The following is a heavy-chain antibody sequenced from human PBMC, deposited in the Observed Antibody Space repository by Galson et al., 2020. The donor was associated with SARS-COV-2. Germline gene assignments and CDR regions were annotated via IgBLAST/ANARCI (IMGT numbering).Heavy chain of an antibody. J-gene: IGHJ3*01. V-gene: IGHV5-51*01. CDR3: ARQKYSDTWSTGDVFDL. D-gene: IGHD5-12*01. CDR2: IYPDDSDT. CDR1: GYPYSTSW. Sequence: GESLKISCKGSGYPYSTSWIAWVRQMPGKGLEWMGIIYPDDSDTRYSPSFQGQVTISADKSIRTAYLQWSRLKASDTAMYYCARQKYSDTWSTGDVFDLWGQGTRVTVSS.